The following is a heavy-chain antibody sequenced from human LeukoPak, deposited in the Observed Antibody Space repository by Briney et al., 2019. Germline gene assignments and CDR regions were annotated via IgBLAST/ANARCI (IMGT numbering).Heavy chain of an antibody. CDR2: IYYTGST. V-gene: IGHV4-39*07. CDR3: ASVRGYSSGWYASGFDP. CDR1: GGSISSSSYY. J-gene: IGHJ5*02. Sequence: SETLSLTCTVSGGSISSSSYYWGWICQPPGKGLEWIGSIYYTGSTNYNPSLKSRVTISLDTSKNQFSLKLSSVTAADTAVYYCASVRGYSSGWYASGFDPWGQGTLVTVSS. D-gene: IGHD6-19*01.